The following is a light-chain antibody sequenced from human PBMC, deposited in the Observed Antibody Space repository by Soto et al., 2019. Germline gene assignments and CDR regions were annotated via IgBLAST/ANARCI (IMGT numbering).Light chain of an antibody. Sequence: DIQMTQSPSTLSGSVGDRVTITCRASQTISSWLAWYQQKPGKAPKLLIYKASTLKSGVPSRFSGSGSGTEFTLTISSLQPDDFATYYCQQYNSYSACTFGQGTKVDIK. CDR2: KAS. CDR3: QQYNSYSACT. V-gene: IGKV1-5*03. CDR1: QTISSW. J-gene: IGKJ1*01.